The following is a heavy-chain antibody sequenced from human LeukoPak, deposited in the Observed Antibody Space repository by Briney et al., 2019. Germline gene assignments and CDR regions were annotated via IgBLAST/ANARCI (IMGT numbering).Heavy chain of an antibody. D-gene: IGHD6-13*01. CDR2: IGTAGDT. J-gene: IGHJ4*02. CDR3: ARGAAGTLVFDY. CDR1: GFTSSSYD. V-gene: IGHV3-13*01. Sequence: GSLRLSCAASGFTSSSYDMHWVRQATGKGLEWVSAIGTAGDTYYPGSVKGRFTISRENAKNSLYLQMNSLRAGDTAVYYCARGAAGTLVFDYWGQGTLVTVSS.